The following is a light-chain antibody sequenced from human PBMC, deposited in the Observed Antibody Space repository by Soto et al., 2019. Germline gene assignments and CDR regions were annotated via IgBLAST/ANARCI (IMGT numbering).Light chain of an antibody. CDR2: KAS. V-gene: IGKV1-5*03. CDR3: QQYSGYSRT. CDR1: QSITTY. Sequence: DIQMTQSPSTLSASVGDRVTITYRASQSITTYLAWYQQKPGKAPKLLIYKASNLESGVPSRFSGSRSGTEFTLTISSLQPDDFATYYCQQYSGYSRTFGQGTKVEIK. J-gene: IGKJ1*01.